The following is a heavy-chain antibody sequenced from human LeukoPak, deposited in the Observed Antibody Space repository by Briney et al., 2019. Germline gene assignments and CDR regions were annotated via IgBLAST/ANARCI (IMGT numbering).Heavy chain of an antibody. Sequence: PSETLSLTCAVYGGSFSGYYWSWIRQPPGKGLEWIGEINHSGSTNYNPSLKSRVTISVDTSKNQFSLKLSSVTAADTAVYYCARGLEVLYYFDYWGQGTLVTVSS. CDR2: INHSGST. CDR3: ARGLEVLYYFDY. CDR1: GGSFSGYY. J-gene: IGHJ4*02. V-gene: IGHV4-34*01.